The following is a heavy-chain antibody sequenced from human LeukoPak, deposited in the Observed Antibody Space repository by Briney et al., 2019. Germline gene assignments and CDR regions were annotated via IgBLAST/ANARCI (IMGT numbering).Heavy chain of an antibody. Sequence: PSETLSLTCAVYGGSFSGYYWSWIRQPPGKGLEWIGEINHSGSTNYNPSLKSRVTISVDTSENQFSLKLSSVTAADTVVYYCARGHHYYYGMDVWGQGTTVTVSS. V-gene: IGHV4-34*01. J-gene: IGHJ6*02. CDR3: ARGHHYYYGMDV. CDR2: INHSGST. CDR1: GGSFSGYY.